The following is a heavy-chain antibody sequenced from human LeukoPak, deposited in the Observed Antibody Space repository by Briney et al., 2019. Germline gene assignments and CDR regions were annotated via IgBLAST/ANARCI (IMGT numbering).Heavy chain of an antibody. CDR3: AKTSSEGDY. V-gene: IGHV3-53*01. CDR2: IYSGGST. J-gene: IGHJ4*02. Sequence: GGSLRLSCAASGFTFSSYAMHWVRQAPGKGLEWVSVIYSGGSTYYADSVKGRFTISRDNSKNTLYLQMNSLRAEDTAVYYCAKTSSEGDYWGQGTLVTVSS. CDR1: GFTFSSYA.